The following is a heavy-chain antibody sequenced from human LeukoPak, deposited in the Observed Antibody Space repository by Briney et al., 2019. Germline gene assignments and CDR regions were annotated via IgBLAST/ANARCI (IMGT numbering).Heavy chain of an antibody. D-gene: IGHD4-17*01. V-gene: IGHV3-23*01. J-gene: IGHJ4*02. Sequence: GGSLRLSCAASGFTFSNYAMNWVRQAPGKGLEWVSGVSDSGTMTSYARSVKGRFAISKDNSKNTLYLQMNSLRAEDTAIYYCAKYSRYDYVGQIDYWGQGTLVTVSS. CDR2: VSDSGTMT. CDR1: GFTFSNYA. CDR3: AKYSRYDYVGQIDY.